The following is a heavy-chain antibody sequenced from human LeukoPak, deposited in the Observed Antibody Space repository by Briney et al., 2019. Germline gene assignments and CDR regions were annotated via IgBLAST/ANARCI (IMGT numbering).Heavy chain of an antibody. Sequence: ASVKVSCKASGYTLTSYDINWVRQATGQGLEWMGWMNPNSGNTGYAQKFQGRVTMTRNTSISTAYMELSSLRSEDTAVYYCARGRTPYPKKGSGWYEYFDYWGQGTLVTVSS. CDR1: GYTLTSYD. J-gene: IGHJ4*02. CDR3: ARGRTPYPKKGSGWYEYFDY. D-gene: IGHD6-19*01. CDR2: MNPNSGNT. V-gene: IGHV1-8*01.